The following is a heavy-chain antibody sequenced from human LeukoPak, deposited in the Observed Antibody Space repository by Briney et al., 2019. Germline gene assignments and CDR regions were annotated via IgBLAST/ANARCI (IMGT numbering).Heavy chain of an antibody. CDR2: VSHDGSGT. CDR1: GFTFGSSP. CDR3: AKEGDSSGHCGDFDI. Sequence: GGSLRLSWAASGFTFGSSPMHWVRQAPGKGLEWVAGVSHDGSGTYYTDSVKGRFSISRDNAKNTLFLQMNSLRPEDAALYYCAKEGDSSGHCGDFDIWGQGTMVTVSS. V-gene: IGHV3-30*04. D-gene: IGHD3-22*01. J-gene: IGHJ3*02.